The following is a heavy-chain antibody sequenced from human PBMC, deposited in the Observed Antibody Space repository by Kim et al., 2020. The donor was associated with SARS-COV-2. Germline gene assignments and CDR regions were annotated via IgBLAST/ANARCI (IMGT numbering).Heavy chain of an antibody. CDR2: LSANSGGT. CDR3: ARSSLLDFDY. D-gene: IGHD2-15*01. V-gene: IGHV1-2*06. CDR1: GYTFTDYH. Sequence: SVKVFCKASGYTFTDYHIHWVRQAPGQGLEWMGRLSANSGGTNYAQRFQGRVTMTRDTSISTVYLEMTRLRSDDTAVYYCARSSLLDFDYWGQGTLVTV. J-gene: IGHJ4*02.